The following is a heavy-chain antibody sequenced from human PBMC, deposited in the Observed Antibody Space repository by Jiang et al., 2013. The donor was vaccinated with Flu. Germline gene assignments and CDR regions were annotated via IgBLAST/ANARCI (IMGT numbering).Heavy chain of an antibody. CDR3: ARGDGYNSGWFDP. CDR2: TYYRSKWYN. Sequence: QTLSLTCAISGDSVSSTSAAWNWIRQSPSRVLEWLGRTYYRSKWYNDYAVSVKSRITINADTSTNQFSLQLSSVTPEDTAVYYCARGDGYNSGWFDPWGQGTLVTVSS. J-gene: IGHJ5*02. D-gene: IGHD5-24*01. V-gene: IGHV6-1*01. CDR1: GDSVSSTSAA.